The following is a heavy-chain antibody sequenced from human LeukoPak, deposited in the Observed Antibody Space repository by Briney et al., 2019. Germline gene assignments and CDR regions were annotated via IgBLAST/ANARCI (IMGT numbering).Heavy chain of an antibody. CDR3: AKSPNGRISSSLLDY. Sequence: GGSLRLSCAASGFTFDDYAMHWVRQAPGKGREWVSGISWNSGSIGYADSVKGRFTISRDNAKNSLYLQMNSLRAEDTALYYCAKSPNGRISSSLLDYWGQGTLVTVSS. D-gene: IGHD6-13*01. CDR2: ISWNSGSI. CDR1: GFTFDDYA. V-gene: IGHV3-9*01. J-gene: IGHJ4*02.